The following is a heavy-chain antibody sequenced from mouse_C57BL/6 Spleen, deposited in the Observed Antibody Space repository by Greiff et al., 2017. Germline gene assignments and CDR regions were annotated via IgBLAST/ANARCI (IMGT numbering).Heavy chain of an antibody. J-gene: IGHJ4*01. V-gene: IGHV1-54*01. CDR3: AREYYAMDY. Sequence: QVQLQQSGAELVRPGTSVKVSCKASGYAFTNYLIEWVKQRPGRGLEWIGVINPGSGGTNYNEKFKGKATLTADKSSSTAYMQLSSLTSEDSAVYFCAREYYAMDYWGQGTSVTVSS. CDR2: INPGSGGT. CDR1: GYAFTNYL.